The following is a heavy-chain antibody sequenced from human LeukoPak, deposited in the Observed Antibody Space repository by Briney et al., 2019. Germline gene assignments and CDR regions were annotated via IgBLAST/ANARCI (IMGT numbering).Heavy chain of an antibody. D-gene: IGHD4-17*01. CDR3: AKGRGYGDYGSTFEY. J-gene: IGHJ4*02. CDR2: ISGSGGRT. CDR1: GFIFSSYG. V-gene: IGHV3-23*01. Sequence: GRSLRLSCAASGFIFSSYGMHWVRQAPGKGLEWVSVISGSGGRTYYIDSVKGRFTISRDNSKNTLYLQMNSLRDDDTAVYYCAKGRGYGDYGSTFEYWGQGTLATVSS.